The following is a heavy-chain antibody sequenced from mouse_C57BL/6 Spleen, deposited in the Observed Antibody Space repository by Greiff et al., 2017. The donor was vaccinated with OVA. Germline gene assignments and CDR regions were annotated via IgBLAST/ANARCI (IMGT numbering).Heavy chain of an antibody. CDR3: ARGNYDGAMDY. D-gene: IGHD2-4*01. Sequence: EVKLMESGGDLVKPGGSLKLSCAASGFTFSSYGMSWVRQTPDKRLEWVATISSGGSYTYYPDSVKGRFTISRDNAKNTLYLQMSSLKSEDTARYYCARGNYDGAMDYWGQGTSVTVSS. CDR1: GFTFSSYG. CDR2: ISSGGSYT. J-gene: IGHJ4*01. V-gene: IGHV5-6*01.